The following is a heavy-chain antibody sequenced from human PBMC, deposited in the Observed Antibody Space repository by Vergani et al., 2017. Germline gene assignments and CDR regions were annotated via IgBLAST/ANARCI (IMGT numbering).Heavy chain of an antibody. CDR1: GFIFRSYW. V-gene: IGHV3-21*01. J-gene: IGHJ4*02. CDR3: ARGLWDCTHIRCSPPSY. CDR2: ISGSSSYV. Sequence: EVQLLESGGGLVQPGGSLRLSCAASGFIFRSYWMHWVRQAPGKGLVWVASISGSSSYVFYRDSVEGRFTITRDNAKKSVYLQMNSLRAEDTAMYFCARGLWDCTHIRCSPPSYWGQGTQVTVSS. D-gene: IGHD2-8*01.